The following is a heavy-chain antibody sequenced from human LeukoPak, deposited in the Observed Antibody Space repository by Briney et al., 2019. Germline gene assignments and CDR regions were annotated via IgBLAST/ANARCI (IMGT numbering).Heavy chain of an antibody. V-gene: IGHV1-2*02. J-gene: IGHJ4*02. Sequence: ASVKVSCKASGYTFTSNYIHWVRQAPGQGLEWMGWINPNSGGTNYAQKFQGRVTMTRDTSISTAYMELSRLRPDDTALYYCARVLNYYDSSGYYCYYFDYWGQGTLVTVSS. CDR2: INPNSGGT. D-gene: IGHD3-22*01. CDR1: GYTFTSNY. CDR3: ARVLNYYDSSGYYCYYFDY.